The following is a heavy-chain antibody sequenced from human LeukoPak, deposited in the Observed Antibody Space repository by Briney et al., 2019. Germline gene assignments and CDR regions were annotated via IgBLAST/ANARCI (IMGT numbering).Heavy chain of an antibody. V-gene: IGHV1-2*02. CDR2: INPNSGGT. J-gene: IGHJ5*02. CDR1: GYTFTGYY. Sequence: ASVKVSCKASGYTFTGYYMHWVRQAPGQGLEWMGWINPNSGGTNYAQKFQGRVTMTRDTSISTAYMELSRLRSDDTAVYYCARGRYCSSISCYWIWFDPWGQGTLVTVSS. D-gene: IGHD2-2*01. CDR3: ARGRYCSSISCYWIWFDP.